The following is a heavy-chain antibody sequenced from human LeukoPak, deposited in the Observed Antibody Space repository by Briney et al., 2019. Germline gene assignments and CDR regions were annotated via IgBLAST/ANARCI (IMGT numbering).Heavy chain of an antibody. CDR2: IIPIFGTA. V-gene: IGHV1-69*01. J-gene: IGHJ4*02. CDR1: GGTFSTYA. CDR3: ARAAYSSSYAAGY. Sequence: RASVKVSCKASGGTFSTYAISWVRQAPGQGLEWMGGIIPIFGTANYAQKFQGRVTITADESTSTAYMEPSSLRSEDTAVYYCARAAYSSSYAAGYWGQGTLVTVSS. D-gene: IGHD6-6*01.